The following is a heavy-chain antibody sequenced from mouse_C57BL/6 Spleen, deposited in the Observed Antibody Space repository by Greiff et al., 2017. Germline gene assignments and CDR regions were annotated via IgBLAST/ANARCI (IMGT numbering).Heavy chain of an antibody. V-gene: IGHV1-76*01. J-gene: IGHJ2*01. Sequence: QVQLKESGAELVRPGASVKLSCKASGYTFTDYYINWVKQRPGQGLEWIARIYPGSGNTYYNEKFKGKATLTAEKSSSTAYMQLSSLTSEDSAVYFCARNRDYFDYWGQGTTLTVSS. CDR2: IYPGSGNT. CDR3: ARNRDYFDY. CDR1: GYTFTDYY.